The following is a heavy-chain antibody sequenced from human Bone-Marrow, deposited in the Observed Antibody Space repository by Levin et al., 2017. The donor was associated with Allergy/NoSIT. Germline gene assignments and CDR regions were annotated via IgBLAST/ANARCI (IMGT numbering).Heavy chain of an antibody. Sequence: GESLKISCAASGFTFDDHGMGWVRQAPGKGLEWVSGVNWNAGSTVYADSVKGRFTISRDNAKSSLYLQMNSLRAEDTALYYCVREKANGSDAFDVWGQGTRVTVSP. D-gene: IGHD3-10*01. CDR3: VREKANGSDAFDV. CDR1: GFTFDDHG. V-gene: IGHV3-20*04. CDR2: VNWNAGST. J-gene: IGHJ3*01.